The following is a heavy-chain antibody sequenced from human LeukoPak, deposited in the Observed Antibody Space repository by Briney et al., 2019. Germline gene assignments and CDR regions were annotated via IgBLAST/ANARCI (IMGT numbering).Heavy chain of an antibody. J-gene: IGHJ6*03. V-gene: IGHV3-20*04. CDR3: ARGAGSSRFGELPNYYYYYYMDV. CDR1: GFTFDDYG. CDR2: INWNGGST. Sequence: GGSLRLSCAASGFTFDDYGMSWGRQAPGKGLEWGSGINWNGGSTGYADSVKGRFTISRDNAKNSLYLQMNSLRAEDTALYYCARGAGSSRFGELPNYYYYYYMDVWGKGTTVTISS. D-gene: IGHD3-10*01.